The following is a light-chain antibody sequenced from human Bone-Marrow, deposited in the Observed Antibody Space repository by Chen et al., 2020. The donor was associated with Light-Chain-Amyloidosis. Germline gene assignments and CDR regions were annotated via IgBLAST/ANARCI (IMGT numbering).Light chain of an antibody. J-gene: IGKJ4*01. CDR1: QTISSW. V-gene: IGKV1-5*03. CDR2: KSS. CDR3: QQYNSYSPLT. Sequence: DIQMTQSPSTLSASVGDRVTITCRASQTISSWLAWYQQKPGKAPKLLIYKSSSLESGVPSRFSGSGSGTEFTLTISRLQPDDSATYYCQQYNSYSPLTFGAGTKVEIK.